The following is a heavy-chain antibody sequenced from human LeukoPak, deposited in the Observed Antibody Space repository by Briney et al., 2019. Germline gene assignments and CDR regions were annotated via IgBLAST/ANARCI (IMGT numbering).Heavy chain of an antibody. V-gene: IGHV5-51*01. CDR1: GYSFTSYW. Sequence: GESLKISCKGSGYSFTSYWIGWVRQMPGKGLEWMGIIYPGDSDTRYSPSFQGQVTISADKSISTAYLQWSSLKASDTAMYYCARQGPTYYYDSSGYYLPGYWGQGTPVTVSS. D-gene: IGHD3-22*01. J-gene: IGHJ4*02. CDR2: IYPGDSDT. CDR3: ARQGPTYYYDSSGYYLPGY.